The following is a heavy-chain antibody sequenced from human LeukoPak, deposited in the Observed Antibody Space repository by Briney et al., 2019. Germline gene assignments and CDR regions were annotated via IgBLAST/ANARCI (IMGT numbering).Heavy chain of an antibody. CDR1: GFTVSSNY. J-gene: IGHJ4*02. D-gene: IGHD3-22*01. CDR3: ARTTYYYDSSGYFDY. CDR2: IYSGGST. Sequence: GGSLRLSCAASGFTVSSNYMSWVRQAPGKGLEWVSVIYSGGSTYYADSVKGRFTISRDNYKNTLYLQMNSLRAEDTAVYYCARTTYYYDSSGYFDYWGQGTLVTVSS. V-gene: IGHV3-53*01.